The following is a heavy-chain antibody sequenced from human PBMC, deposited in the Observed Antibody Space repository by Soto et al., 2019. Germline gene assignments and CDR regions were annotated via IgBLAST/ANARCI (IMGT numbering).Heavy chain of an antibody. D-gene: IGHD3-10*01. CDR2: IYNSGST. CDR1: GGSISSYY. CDR3: ASMGYHYGSGSYPLDY. J-gene: IGHJ4*02. V-gene: IGHV4-59*08. Sequence: QVQLQESGPGLVKPSETLSLTYTVSGGSISSYYWTWIRQPPGKGLEWIGFIYNSGSTHYNPSLRSRVTISVDTSKNQFSPKPRSVTAADTAVYYCASMGYHYGSGSYPLDYWGQGTLVTVSS.